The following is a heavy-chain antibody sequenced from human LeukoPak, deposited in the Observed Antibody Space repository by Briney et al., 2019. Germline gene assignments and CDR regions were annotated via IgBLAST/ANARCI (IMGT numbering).Heavy chain of an antibody. CDR1: GGSISSGGYY. Sequence: SQTLSLTCTVSGGSISSGGYYWSWIRQHPGKGLEWIGYIYYGGSTYCNPSLKSRVTISVDTSKNQFSLKLGSVTAADTAVYYCARDRDGAGFDPWGQGTLVTVSS. J-gene: IGHJ5*02. CDR2: IYYGGST. D-gene: IGHD4/OR15-4a*01. V-gene: IGHV4-31*03. CDR3: ARDRDGAGFDP.